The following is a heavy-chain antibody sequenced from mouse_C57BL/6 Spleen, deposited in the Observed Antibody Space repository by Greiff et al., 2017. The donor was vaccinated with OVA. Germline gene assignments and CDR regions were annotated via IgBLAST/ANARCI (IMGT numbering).Heavy chain of an antibody. D-gene: IGHD2-5*01. CDR3: ARSYSNWDWYFDV. CDR2: ISSGSSTI. V-gene: IGHV5-17*01. J-gene: IGHJ1*03. Sequence: VQLKESGGGLVKPGGSLKLSCAASGFTFSDYGMHWVRQAPEKGLEWVAYISSGSSTIYYADTVKGRFTISRDNAKNTLFLQMTSLRSEDTAMYYCARSYSNWDWYFDVWGTGTTVTVSS. CDR1: GFTFSDYG.